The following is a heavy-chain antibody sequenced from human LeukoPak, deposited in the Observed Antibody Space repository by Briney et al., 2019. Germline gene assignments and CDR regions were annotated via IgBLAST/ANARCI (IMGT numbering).Heavy chain of an antibody. Sequence: PGGSLRLSCAASGFTFSSYSMNWVRQAPGKGLEWVSSISSSSLYIYYADSVKGRFTISRDNSKNSLYLQVNSLRAEDTAMYYCARLSAMLRGPEPIYYFDYWGQGTLVTVSS. CDR3: ARLSAMLRGPEPIYYFDY. D-gene: IGHD3-10*01. CDR2: ISSSSLYI. V-gene: IGHV3-21*01. J-gene: IGHJ4*01. CDR1: GFTFSSYS.